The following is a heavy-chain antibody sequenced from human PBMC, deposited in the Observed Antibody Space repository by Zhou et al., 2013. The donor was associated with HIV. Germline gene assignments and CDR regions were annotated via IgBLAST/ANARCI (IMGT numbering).Heavy chain of an antibody. V-gene: IGHV1-69*04. J-gene: IGHJ3*02. CDR3: AKDQARSSESLLHDAFDI. D-gene: IGHD4-17*01. CDR2: IIPFFGVP. Sequence: QVQLVQSGAEVRKPGSSVKVSCRVLGDTFRSSYAITWVRQAPGQGLEWMGTIIPFFGVPNYAQKFQGRVTITADKSTSTSYLELRSLRSEDTALYYCAKDQARSSESLLHDAFDIWGQGTTVTVSS. CDR1: GDTFRSSYA.